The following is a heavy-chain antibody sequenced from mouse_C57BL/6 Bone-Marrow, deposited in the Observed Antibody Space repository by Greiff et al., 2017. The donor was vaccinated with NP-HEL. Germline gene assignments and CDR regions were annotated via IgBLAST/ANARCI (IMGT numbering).Heavy chain of an antibody. J-gene: IGHJ4*01. CDR2: IRLKSDNYAT. V-gene: IGHV6-3*01. CDR1: GFTFSNYW. Sequence: EVKLMESGGGLVQPGGSMKLSCVASGFTFSNYWMNWVRQSPEKGLEWVAQIRLKSDNYATHYAESVKGRFTISRDDSKSSVYLQMNNLRAEDTGIYYCTGITTVVATDAMDYWGQGTSVTVSS. D-gene: IGHD1-1*01. CDR3: TGITTVVATDAMDY.